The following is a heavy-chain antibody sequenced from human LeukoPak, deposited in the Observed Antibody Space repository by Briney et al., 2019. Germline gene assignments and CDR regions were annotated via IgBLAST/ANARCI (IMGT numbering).Heavy chain of an antibody. Sequence: SEALSPTCAVYRASFSDYYWSWIRQPPGKGLEWIGEINQSGSTNYNPSLRSRDTISIDTSKNHFSLTLTSVTAADTAVYYCARGSTWFDPWGQGTLVTVSS. CDR2: INQSGST. V-gene: IGHV4-34*01. J-gene: IGHJ5*02. CDR3: ARGSTWFDP. CDR1: RASFSDYY.